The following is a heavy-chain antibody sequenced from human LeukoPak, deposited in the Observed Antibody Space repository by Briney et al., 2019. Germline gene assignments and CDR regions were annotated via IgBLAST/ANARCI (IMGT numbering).Heavy chain of an antibody. CDR3: VKVTAAGFIDY. D-gene: IGHD6-13*01. CDR1: GFTFDDYA. Sequence: GGSLRLSCAASGFTFDDYAMHWVRQAPGKGLDWVSGTGWNGGGIVYADSVKGRFTISRDNAKNSLFLQMNSLGAEDTALYYCVKVTAAGFIDYWGQGTLVIVSS. V-gene: IGHV3-9*01. CDR2: TGWNGGGI. J-gene: IGHJ4*02.